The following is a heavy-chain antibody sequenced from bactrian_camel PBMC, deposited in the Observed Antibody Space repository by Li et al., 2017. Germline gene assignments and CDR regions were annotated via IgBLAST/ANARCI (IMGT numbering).Heavy chain of an antibody. J-gene: IGHJ4*01. V-gene: IGHV3S53*01. CDR2: WDNHGKT. D-gene: IGHD2*01. Sequence: VQLVESGGGSVEAGESLRLSCTASGYTYSTDCMGWFRQAPGKEREGVAGWDNHGKTSYAKSVKGRFTISRDKAKNDTVYLQMTSLTPEDTAMYYCLADVGRTDGGYCYPPPYGYSGLGTQVTVS. CDR1: GYTYSTDC.